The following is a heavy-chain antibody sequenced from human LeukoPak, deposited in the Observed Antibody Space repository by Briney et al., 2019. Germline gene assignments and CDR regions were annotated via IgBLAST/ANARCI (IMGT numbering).Heavy chain of an antibody. V-gene: IGHV3-53*01. Sequence: RGGSLRLSRAASLFTVSDNCLTWVPDAPGKGLEWVRVICSDGSTYYTDSVKGRFTISRDNSKNTLYLQMNSLRAEDTAVYYCATGRLSASGFDPWGQGTLVTVSS. J-gene: IGHJ5*02. D-gene: IGHD1-26*01. CDR3: ATGRLSASGFDP. CDR1: LFTVSDNC. CDR2: ICSDGST.